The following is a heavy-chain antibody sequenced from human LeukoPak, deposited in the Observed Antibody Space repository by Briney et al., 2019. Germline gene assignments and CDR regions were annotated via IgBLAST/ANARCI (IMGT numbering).Heavy chain of an antibody. CDR1: GVTFSSFA. Sequence: QSGGSLRLSCAASGVTFSSFAVHWVRQAPGKGLEWVANIKQDGSEKYYVDSVKGRFTISRDNAKNSLYLQMNSLRAEDTAVYYCARGGYSYGADLDYWGQGTLVTVSS. V-gene: IGHV3-7*01. CDR2: IKQDGSEK. CDR3: ARGGYSYGADLDY. D-gene: IGHD5-18*01. J-gene: IGHJ4*02.